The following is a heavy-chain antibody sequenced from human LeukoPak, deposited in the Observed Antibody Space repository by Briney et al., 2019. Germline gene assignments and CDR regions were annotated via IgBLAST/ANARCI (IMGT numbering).Heavy chain of an antibody. D-gene: IGHD3-10*01. CDR1: GYSISSGFY. CDR3: ARDYFLSARYWFFDL. CDR2: ISHNGNT. J-gene: IGHJ2*01. Sequence: SETLSLTCTVSGYSISSGFYWGWIRQPPGKGLEWIGSISHNGNTYYNPSLKSRVTLSIDTSKSQFFLSLSSMTAADSAVYYCARDYFLSARYWFFDLWGRGTLVTVSS. V-gene: IGHV4-38-2*02.